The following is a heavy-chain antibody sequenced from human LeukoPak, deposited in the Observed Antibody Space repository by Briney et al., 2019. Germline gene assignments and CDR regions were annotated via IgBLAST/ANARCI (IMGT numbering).Heavy chain of an antibody. CDR2: IYHSGST. D-gene: IGHD6-13*01. V-gene: IGHV4-59*12. Sequence: PSETLSLTCTVSGGSISSYYWSWIRQPPGKGLEWIGYIYHSGSTYYNPSLKSRVTISVDRSKNQFSLKLSSVTAADTAVYYCARPKPAAAGTYWYFDLWGRGTLVTVSS. CDR3: ARPKPAAAGTYWYFDL. J-gene: IGHJ2*01. CDR1: GGSISSYY.